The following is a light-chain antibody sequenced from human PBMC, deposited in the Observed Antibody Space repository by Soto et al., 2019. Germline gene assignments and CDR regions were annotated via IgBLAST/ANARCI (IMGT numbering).Light chain of an antibody. CDR3: SSYTISSTLRVV. Sequence: QSALTQPASVSGSPGQSITISCTGTSSDVGGYNYVSWYQQHPGKAPKLMIYDVSNRPSGVSNRFSGSKSGNTASLTISGLQAEDEADYYCSSYTISSTLRVVFGGGTKVTVL. J-gene: IGLJ2*01. CDR2: DVS. V-gene: IGLV2-14*01. CDR1: SSDVGGYNY.